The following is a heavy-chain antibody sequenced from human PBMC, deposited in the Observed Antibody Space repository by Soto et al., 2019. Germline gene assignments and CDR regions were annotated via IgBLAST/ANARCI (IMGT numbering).Heavy chain of an antibody. V-gene: IGHV4-59*01. CDR2: IYYSGST. CDR3: ARVGHIVVVPAAIFDY. Sequence: SETLSLTCTVSGGSISSYYWSWIRQPPGKGLEWIGYIYYSGSTNYNPSLKSRVTISVDTSKNQFSLKLSSVTAADTAVYYCARVGHIVVVPAAIFDYWGQGTLVTVSS. J-gene: IGHJ4*02. CDR1: GGSISSYY. D-gene: IGHD2-2*01.